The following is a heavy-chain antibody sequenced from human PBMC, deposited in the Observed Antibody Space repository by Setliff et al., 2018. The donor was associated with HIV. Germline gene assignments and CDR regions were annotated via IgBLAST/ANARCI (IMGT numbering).Heavy chain of an antibody. CDR2: IIPIFGTT. V-gene: IGHV1-69*05. CDR3: ARSGRETDLYGLYGVHYFDY. CDR1: GGTFSSYV. D-gene: IGHD4-17*01. J-gene: IGHJ4*02. Sequence: GASVKVSCKASGGTFSSYVISWVRQAPGQGLEWMGGIIPIFGTTHYAQKFQGRVTITTDESTNTAYMELGSLRSEDTAVYYCARSGRETDLYGLYGVHYFDYWGQGTLVTVSS.